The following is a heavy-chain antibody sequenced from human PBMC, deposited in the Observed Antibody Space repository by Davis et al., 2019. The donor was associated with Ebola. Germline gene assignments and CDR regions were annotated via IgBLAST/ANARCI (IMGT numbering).Heavy chain of an antibody. D-gene: IGHD4-17*01. CDR3: ARWDGDYPYYYYGMDV. J-gene: IGHJ6*02. CDR2: ISAYNGNT. Sequence: ASVKVSCKASGYTFTSYGITWVRQAPGQGLEWMGWISAYNGNTNYAQKLQGRVTMTRNTSISTAYMELSSLRSEDTAVYYCARWDGDYPYYYYGMDVWGQGTTVTVSS. CDR1: GYTFTSYG. V-gene: IGHV1-18*01.